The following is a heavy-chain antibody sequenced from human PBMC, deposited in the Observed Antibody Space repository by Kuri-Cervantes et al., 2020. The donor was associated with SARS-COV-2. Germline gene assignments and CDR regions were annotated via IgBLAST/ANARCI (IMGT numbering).Heavy chain of an antibody. Sequence: SVKVSCKGSGGSFNNYGINFVRQVPGQGLEWVGGITPLFGATDNAQKFKGRVTFTADKSTNTAYMELGSLKSDDTAVYYCARGTGTKPGLGYFDSWGQGTMVTVSS. CDR1: GGSFNNYG. CDR2: ITPLFGAT. V-gene: IGHV1-69*06. J-gene: IGHJ4*03. CDR3: ARGTGTKPGLGYFDS. D-gene: IGHD1-7*01.